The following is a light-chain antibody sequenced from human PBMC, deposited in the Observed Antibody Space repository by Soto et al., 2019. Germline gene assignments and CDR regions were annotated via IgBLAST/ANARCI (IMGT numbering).Light chain of an antibody. CDR2: GAS. V-gene: IGKV3D-15*01. J-gene: IGKJ1*01. CDR1: QRVSNN. Sequence: EIVLTQSPGTLSLSPGERATLSCRASQRVSNNFLAWYQQKPGQAPRLLIYGASNRATGIPDRFSGSGSGTEFTLTISSLQSEDFAVYYCQQYNNWPWTFDQGTKVDIK. CDR3: QQYNNWPWT.